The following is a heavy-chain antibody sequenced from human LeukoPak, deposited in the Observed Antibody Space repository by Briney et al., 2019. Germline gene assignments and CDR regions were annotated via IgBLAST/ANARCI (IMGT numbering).Heavy chain of an antibody. CDR3: ARDGYYDFWSGYYTEGGFDY. CDR1: GFTFSSYS. Sequence: NPGGSLRLSCAASGFTFSSYSMNWVRQAPGKGLEWVSSISSSSSYIYYADSVKGRFTISRDNAKNSLYLQMNSLRAEDTAVYYCARDGYYDFWSGYYTEGGFDYWGQGTLVTVSS. V-gene: IGHV3-21*01. D-gene: IGHD3-3*01. CDR2: ISSSSSYI. J-gene: IGHJ4*02.